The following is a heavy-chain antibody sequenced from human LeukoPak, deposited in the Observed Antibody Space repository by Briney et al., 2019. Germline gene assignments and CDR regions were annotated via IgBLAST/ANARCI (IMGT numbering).Heavy chain of an antibody. J-gene: IGHJ4*02. CDR2: ISWNSGSI. CDR1: GFTFDDYA. D-gene: IGHD6-19*01. Sequence: GGSLRLSCAASGFTFDDYAMHWVRQAPGKGLEWVSGISWNSGSIGYADSVKGRFTISRDNSKNTLYLQMNSLRAEDTAVYYCAKDHAVADGGYWGQGTLVTVSS. CDR3: AKDHAVADGGY. V-gene: IGHV3-9*01.